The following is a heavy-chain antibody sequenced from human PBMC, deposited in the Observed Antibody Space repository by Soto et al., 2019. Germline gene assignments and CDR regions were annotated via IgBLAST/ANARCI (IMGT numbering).Heavy chain of an antibody. CDR3: VKALRYFDLFHDFDY. D-gene: IGHD3-9*01. CDR1: GFTFSSYA. V-gene: IGHV3-64D*06. CDR2: ISSNGGST. Sequence: PGGSLRLSCSASGFTFSSYAMHWVRQAPGKGLEYVSAISSNGGSTYYADSVKGRFTISRDNSKNTLYLQMSSLRAEDTAVYYCVKALRYFDLFHDFDYWGQGTLVTVPS. J-gene: IGHJ4*02.